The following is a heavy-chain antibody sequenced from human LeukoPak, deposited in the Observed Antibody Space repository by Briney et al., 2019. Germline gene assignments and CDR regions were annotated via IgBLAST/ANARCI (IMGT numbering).Heavy chain of an antibody. Sequence: KPSETLSLTCSVSGYSFTSGHYWGWIRQPPGKGLEWIVNIYHTGSAHYNPSLKSRVTISVDTSTNQFSLKLSSVTAADTAVYYCARYCTSTTCILRGFDYWGQGTLVTVSS. V-gene: IGHV4-38-2*01. D-gene: IGHD2-2*01. CDR1: GYSFTSGHY. CDR3: ARYCTSTTCILRGFDY. J-gene: IGHJ4*02. CDR2: IYHTGSA.